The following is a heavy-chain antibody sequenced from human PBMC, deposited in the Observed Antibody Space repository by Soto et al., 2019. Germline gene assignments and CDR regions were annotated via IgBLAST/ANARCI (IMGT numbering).Heavy chain of an antibody. CDR1: GGSFASNNW. CDR2: IYRTGST. CDR3: ASRDPGTSVDY. V-gene: IGHV4-4*02. D-gene: IGHD1-7*01. J-gene: IGHJ4*02. Sequence: PSETLSLTCAVSGGSFASNNWWTWVRQPPGQGLEWIGEIYRTGSTNYNPSLKSRVTISLDKSENQFSLKVTSLTAADTAVYYCASRDPGTSVDYWGQGTLVTVSS.